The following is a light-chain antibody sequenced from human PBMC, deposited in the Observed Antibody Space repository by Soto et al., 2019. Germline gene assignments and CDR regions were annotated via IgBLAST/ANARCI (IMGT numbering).Light chain of an antibody. Sequence: GESVDLGVRASESVSTNLAWYQQKAGQAPRLLIYGASTRATGIPARFSGSGSGKELSLRIRNLHSDDFAVYDGQRYTIWRTFRLGTKVDIK. J-gene: IGKJ1*01. CDR1: ESVSTN. V-gene: IGKV3-15*01. CDR2: GAS. CDR3: QRYTIWRT.